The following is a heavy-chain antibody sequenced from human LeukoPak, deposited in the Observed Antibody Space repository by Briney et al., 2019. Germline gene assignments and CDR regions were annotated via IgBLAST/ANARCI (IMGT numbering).Heavy chain of an antibody. CDR2: IYYSGST. D-gene: IGHD6-13*01. CDR3: ASSSWYPEYFQH. CDR1: GGSISSGGYY. V-gene: IGHV4-61*08. J-gene: IGHJ1*01. Sequence: SETLSLTCTVSGGSISSGGYYWSWIRQPPGKGLEWIGYIYYSGSTNYNPSLKSRVTISVDTSKNQFSLKLSSVTAADTAVYYCASSSWYPEYFQHWGQGTLVTVSS.